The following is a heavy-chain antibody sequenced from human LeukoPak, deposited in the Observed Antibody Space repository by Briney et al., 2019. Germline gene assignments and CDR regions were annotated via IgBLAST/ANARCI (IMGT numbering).Heavy chain of an antibody. CDR3: ARSYYDFWSGPGDFDY. Sequence: SETLSLTCTVSGGSISSYYWSWIRQPPGKGLEWIGSIYYSGSTYYNPSLKSRVTISVDTSKNQFSLKLSSVTAADTAVYYCARSYYDFWSGPGDFDYWGQGTLVTVSS. D-gene: IGHD3-3*01. CDR2: IYYSGST. CDR1: GGSISSYY. V-gene: IGHV4-39*01. J-gene: IGHJ4*02.